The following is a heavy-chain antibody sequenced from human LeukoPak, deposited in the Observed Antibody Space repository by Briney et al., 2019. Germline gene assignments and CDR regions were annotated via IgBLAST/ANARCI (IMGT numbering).Heavy chain of an antibody. Sequence: ASVKVSCKASGYTFTGYYMHWVRQAPGQGLEWMGWINPNSGGTNYAQKFQGRVTMTRDTSISTAYMELSRLRSDDTAVYYCARDLGVNTIFGVPPFDPWGQGTLVNVSS. CDR1: GYTFTGYY. CDR2: INPNSGGT. CDR3: ARDLGVNTIFGVPPFDP. V-gene: IGHV1-2*02. J-gene: IGHJ5*02. D-gene: IGHD3-3*01.